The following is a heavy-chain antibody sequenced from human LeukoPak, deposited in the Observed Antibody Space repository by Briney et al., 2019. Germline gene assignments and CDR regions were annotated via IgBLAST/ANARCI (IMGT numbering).Heavy chain of an antibody. CDR1: GGSFSGYY. CDR3: ARGIAVAGQGFDY. J-gene: IGHJ4*02. D-gene: IGHD6-19*01. Sequence: PSETLSLTCAVYGGSFSGYYWSWIRQPPGKGLEWIGEINHSGSTNYNPSLKSRVIISVDTFKNQFSLKLSSVTAADTAVYYCARGIAVAGQGFDYWGQGTLVTVSS. V-gene: IGHV4-34*01. CDR2: INHSGST.